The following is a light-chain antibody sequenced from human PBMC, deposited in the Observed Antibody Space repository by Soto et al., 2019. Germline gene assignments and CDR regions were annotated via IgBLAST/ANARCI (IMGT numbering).Light chain of an antibody. CDR3: QQYNSYSPWT. CDR1: QSISSY. Sequence: DIQITQSPSTLSASVGDRVTITCRASQSISSYLAWYQQKPGKAPKLLIYKASSLESGVPSRFSGSGSGTEFTLTINSLQPDDFATYYCQQYNSYSPWTFGQGTKVDIK. CDR2: KAS. J-gene: IGKJ1*01. V-gene: IGKV1-5*03.